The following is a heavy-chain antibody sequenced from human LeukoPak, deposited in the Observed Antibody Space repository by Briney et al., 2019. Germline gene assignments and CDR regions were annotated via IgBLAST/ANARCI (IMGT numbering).Heavy chain of an antibody. J-gene: IGHJ4*02. CDR2: ISSSGSTI. V-gene: IGHV3-48*03. CDR1: GFTFSSYE. Sequence: GGSLRLFCAASGFTFSSYEMNWVRQAPGKGLEWVSYISSSGSTIYYADSVKGRFTISRDNAKNSLYLQVNSLRAEDTAVYYCARVGCSGGSCRYGNYFDYWGQGTLVTVSS. D-gene: IGHD2-15*01. CDR3: ARVGCSGGSCRYGNYFDY.